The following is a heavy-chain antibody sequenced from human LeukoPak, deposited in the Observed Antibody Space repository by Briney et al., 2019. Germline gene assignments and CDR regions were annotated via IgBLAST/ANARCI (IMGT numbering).Heavy chain of an antibody. V-gene: IGHV1-2*02. Sequence: ASVKVSCKASGYRFIGYHLHWVRQAPGQGPEWMGWFNPNSGDTKYAERFQGRATMTGDTSISTAYMELSRLRSDDTAIYYCAREKLEDDFWSGESFYYGMDVWGQGTTVTVSS. CDR2: FNPNSGDT. CDR3: AREKLEDDFWSGESFYYGMDV. J-gene: IGHJ6*02. CDR1: GYRFIGYH. D-gene: IGHD3-3*01.